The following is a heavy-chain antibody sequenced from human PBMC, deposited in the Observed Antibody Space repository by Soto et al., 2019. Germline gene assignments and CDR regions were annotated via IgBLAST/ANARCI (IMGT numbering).Heavy chain of an antibody. CDR2: IYYSGST. Sequence: SETLSLTCTVSGGSISSSSYYWGWIRQPPGKGLEWIGSIYYSGSTYYNPSLKSRVTISVDTSKNQFSLKLSSVTAADTAVYYCANGYSGSWYYYYGMDVWGQGTTVTVSS. V-gene: IGHV4-39*01. CDR3: ANGYSGSWYYYYGMDV. D-gene: IGHD6-13*01. CDR1: GGSISSSSYY. J-gene: IGHJ6*02.